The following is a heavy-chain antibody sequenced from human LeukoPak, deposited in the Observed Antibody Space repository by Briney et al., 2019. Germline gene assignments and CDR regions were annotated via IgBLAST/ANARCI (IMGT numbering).Heavy chain of an antibody. CDR2: ISGSGGNT. CDR3: AKTISIYDSSDY. J-gene: IGHJ4*02. CDR1: GFTFSGYA. D-gene: IGHD3-22*01. V-gene: IGHV3-23*01. Sequence: GGSLRLSCAASGFTFSGYAMSWVRQAPGKGLEWVSTISGSGGNTYYEDSVKGRFTISRDNSKNTLYLQMNSLRAEDTAIYYCAKTISIYDSSDYWGQGTLVTVSS.